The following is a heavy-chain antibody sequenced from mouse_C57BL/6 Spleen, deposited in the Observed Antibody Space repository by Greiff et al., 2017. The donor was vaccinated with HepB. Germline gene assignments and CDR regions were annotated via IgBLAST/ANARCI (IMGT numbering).Heavy chain of an antibody. CDR2: ISDGGSYT. J-gene: IGHJ1*03. CDR1: GFTFSSYA. D-gene: IGHD1-1*01. CDR3: ARGGDYYGSSYLWYFDV. V-gene: IGHV5-4*03. Sequence: EVMLVESGGGLVKPGGSLKLSCAASGFTFSSYAMSWVRQTPEKRLEWVATISDGGSYTYYPDNVKGRFTISRDNAKNNLYLQMSHLKSEDTARYYCARGGDYYGSSYLWYFDVWGTGTTVTVSS.